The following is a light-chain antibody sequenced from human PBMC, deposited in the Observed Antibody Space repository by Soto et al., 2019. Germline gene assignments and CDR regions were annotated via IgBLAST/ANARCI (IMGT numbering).Light chain of an antibody. CDR1: QSVSSSY. CDR2: GAS. Sequence: EIVLTQSPGTLSLSPGETAALSGRVSQSVSSSYLAWYQPTPGQAPRLXIYGASSRATGIPERFGCSGAGTDCTRTISRLEPEDVEVDYCQQYDGSTRTFGQGTKVDIK. CDR3: QQYDGSTRT. J-gene: IGKJ1*01. V-gene: IGKV3-20*01.